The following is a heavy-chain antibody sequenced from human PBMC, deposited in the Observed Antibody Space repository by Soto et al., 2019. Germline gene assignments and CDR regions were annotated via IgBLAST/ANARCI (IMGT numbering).Heavy chain of an antibody. CDR3: ARGDYYDSSGYSPGGMDV. Sequence: SEPQCLTKSVSDGYIESRDYYWSLIKQPPGKGLEWIGYVYYNGTTNYNPFLKIRVTLSRDKSKNQFSLKMNSVTAADTAVYYCARGDYYDSSGYSPGGMDVWRQGTTVTVSS. CDR1: DGYIESRDYY. CDR2: VYYNGTT. D-gene: IGHD3-22*01. V-gene: IGHV4-61*08. J-gene: IGHJ6*02.